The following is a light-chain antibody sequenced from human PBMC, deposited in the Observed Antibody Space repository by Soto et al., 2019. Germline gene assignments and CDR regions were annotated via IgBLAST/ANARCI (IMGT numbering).Light chain of an antibody. Sequence: DIVMTQSPDSLAVSLGERATINCKSSQSVLYSSNNKNYLAWYQQQPGQPPKLLIYWASNRESGVPDRFSGSGSGTDFTLTISSLQAEDVAVYYCQQYYSAWTFGQGTKVEIK. J-gene: IGKJ1*01. CDR1: QSVLYSSNNKNY. V-gene: IGKV4-1*01. CDR3: QQYYSAWT. CDR2: WAS.